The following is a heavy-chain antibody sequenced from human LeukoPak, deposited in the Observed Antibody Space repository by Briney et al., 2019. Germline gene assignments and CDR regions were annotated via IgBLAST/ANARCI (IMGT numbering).Heavy chain of an antibody. J-gene: IGHJ4*02. Sequence: GGSLRLSCAASGFTFSSYAMHWVRQAPGKGLEWVAVISYDGSNKYYADSVKGRFTISRDNSKNMLYLQMNSLRAEDTAVYYCARAPIVGATYFDYWGQGTLVTVSS. V-gene: IGHV3-30*04. D-gene: IGHD1-26*01. CDR3: ARAPIVGATYFDY. CDR2: ISYDGSNK. CDR1: GFTFSSYA.